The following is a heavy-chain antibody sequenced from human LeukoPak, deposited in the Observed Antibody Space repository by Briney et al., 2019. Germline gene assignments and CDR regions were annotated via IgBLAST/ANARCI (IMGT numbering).Heavy chain of an antibody. CDR3: ARAGRGVPAAPGD. CDR1: GFTFSSYA. J-gene: IGHJ4*02. D-gene: IGHD2-2*01. Sequence: GGSLRLSCAASGFTFSSYAMHWVRQAPGKGLEWVSVIYSGGSTYYADSVKGRFTISRDNSKNTLYLQMNSLRAEDTAVYYCARAGRGVPAAPGDWGQGTLVTVSS. V-gene: IGHV3-NL1*01. CDR2: IYSGGST.